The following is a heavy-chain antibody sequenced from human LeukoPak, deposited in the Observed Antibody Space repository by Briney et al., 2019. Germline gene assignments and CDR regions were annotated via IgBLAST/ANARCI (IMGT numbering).Heavy chain of an antibody. CDR1: GFTFSNAW. Sequence: PGRSLRLSCAASGFTFSNAWMSWVRQAPGKGLEWVGRIKSKTDGGTTDYAAPVKGRFTISRDDSENTLFLQMNSLKTEDTAVYYCTTAFSGWLYFNYWGQGTLVTVSS. V-gene: IGHV3-15*01. D-gene: IGHD6-19*01. CDR2: IKSKTDGGTT. CDR3: TTAFSGWLYFNY. J-gene: IGHJ4*02.